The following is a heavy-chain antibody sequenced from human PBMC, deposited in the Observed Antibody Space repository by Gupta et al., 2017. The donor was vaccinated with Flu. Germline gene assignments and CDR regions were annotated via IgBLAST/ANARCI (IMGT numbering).Heavy chain of an antibody. J-gene: IGHJ4*02. CDR1: GFTFSNYN. CDR2: ISSSSRYI. Sequence: EVQLVESGGGLVKPGGSLRLPCAASGFTFSNYNMNGVRQAPGKGREWVSSISSSSRYIYYADSVKGRFTISRDNAKSSLYLQMNSLRAEDTAVYYCARSWEWNFDYWGQGTLVTVSS. V-gene: IGHV3-21*01. D-gene: IGHD3-3*01. CDR3: ARSWEWNFDY.